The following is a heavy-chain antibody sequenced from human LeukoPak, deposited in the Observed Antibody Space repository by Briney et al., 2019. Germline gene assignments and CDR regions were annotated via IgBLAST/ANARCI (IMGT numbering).Heavy chain of an antibody. Sequence: PGGSLSLSCGASGFNLGYYAMHWLRQLPPKGLEGVSGMTLVNGTIHYARAVQGRFHLFRENAKKSLYLQVHPLRPDNPAIFFGAKGKSSARLWYMDVGGKGTTVIVSS. CDR3: AKGKSSARLWYMDV. V-gene: IGHV3-9*01. CDR1: GFNLGYYA. CDR2: MTLVNGTI. D-gene: IGHD6-25*01. J-gene: IGHJ6*03.